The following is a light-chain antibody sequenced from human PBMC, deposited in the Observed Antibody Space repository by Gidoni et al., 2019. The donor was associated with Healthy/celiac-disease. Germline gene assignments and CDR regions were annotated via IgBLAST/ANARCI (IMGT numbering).Light chain of an antibody. CDR2: GAYGAS. CDR1: QSVSNGY. V-gene: IGKV3-20*01. Sequence: EIVLTQSPGTRSLSPGERATLSCRASQSVSNGYLAWYQQKPGQAPRLLVYGAYGASTRATGIPDRFSGSGSRTDFTLTISRLEPEDSAVYYCQQYGSLVTFGGGTKVEIK. J-gene: IGKJ4*01. CDR3: QQYGSLVT.